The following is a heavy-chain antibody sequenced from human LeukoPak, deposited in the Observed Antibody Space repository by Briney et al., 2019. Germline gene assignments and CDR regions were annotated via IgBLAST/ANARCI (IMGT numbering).Heavy chain of an antibody. D-gene: IGHD2-2*01. CDR3: ARAPLNSEWYQLRAAFDI. J-gene: IGHJ3*02. CDR2: ISAYNGYT. V-gene: IGHV1-18*01. Sequence: AASVKVSCKASGYTFNSYGISWVRQAPGQGLEWMGWISAYNGYTNYAQKLQGRVTMTTDTSTSTAYMELRSLRSDDTAVYYCARAPLNSEWYQLRAAFDIWGQGTMVTVSS. CDR1: GYTFNSYG.